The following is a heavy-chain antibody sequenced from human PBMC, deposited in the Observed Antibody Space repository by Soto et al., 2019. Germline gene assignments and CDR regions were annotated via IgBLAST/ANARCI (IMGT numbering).Heavy chain of an antibody. Sequence: QVQLVESGGGLVKPGGSLRLSCAASGFTFSDYYMSWIRQAPGKGLEWVSYISSSSSYTNYADSVKVRFTISRDNAKNSLYLQMNSLRAEDTAVYYCARGATIFGVVTAFSFDYWGQGTLVTVSS. CDR3: ARGATIFGVVTAFSFDY. CDR2: ISSSSSYT. D-gene: IGHD3-3*01. CDR1: GFTFSDYY. J-gene: IGHJ4*02. V-gene: IGHV3-11*06.